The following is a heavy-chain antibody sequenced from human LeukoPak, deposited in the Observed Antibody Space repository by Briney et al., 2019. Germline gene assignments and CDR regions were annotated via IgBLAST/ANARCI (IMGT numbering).Heavy chain of an antibody. CDR2: ISGSGGST. D-gene: IGHD2-21*02. J-gene: IGHJ6*02. Sequence: GGSLRLSCAASGFTFSSYAMSWVRQAPGKGLEWVSAISGSGGSTYYADSVKGRFTISRDNSKNTLYLQMNSLRAEDTAVYYCAKGFDCGGDCYNYYYYYYGMDVWGQGTTVTVSS. CDR1: GFTFSSYA. CDR3: AKGFDCGGDCYNYYYYYYGMDV. V-gene: IGHV3-23*01.